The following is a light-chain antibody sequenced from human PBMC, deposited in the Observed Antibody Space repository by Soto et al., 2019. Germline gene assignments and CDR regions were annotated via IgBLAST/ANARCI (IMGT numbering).Light chain of an antibody. J-gene: IGKJ4*01. CDR3: QQRSNWPLT. V-gene: IGKV3-11*01. CDR2: DAF. Sequence: EFVLTQSPGTLSLSPGARATLSCRASQSVSSNLAWYQQKPGQAPRLLIYDAFNRATGIPARFSGSGSGTDFTLTINSLEPEEVAVYYGQQRSNWPLTFGGGTKVDIK. CDR1: QSVSSN.